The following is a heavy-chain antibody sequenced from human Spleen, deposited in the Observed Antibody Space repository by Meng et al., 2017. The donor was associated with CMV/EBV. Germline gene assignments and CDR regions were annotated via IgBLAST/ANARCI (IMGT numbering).Heavy chain of an antibody. D-gene: IGHD3-10*01. J-gene: IGHJ4*02. CDR1: GYTFTGYY. CDR2: INPNDGDK. V-gene: IGHV1-2*02. CDR3: ARDLHGGSPRY. Sequence: ASVKVSCKASGYTFTGYYIHWVRQAPGQGLEWMGWINPNDGDKKFAQKFQGRVTMTWDTSISTVYMELNRLRSDDTAFYYCARDLHGGSPRYWGQGTLVTVSS.